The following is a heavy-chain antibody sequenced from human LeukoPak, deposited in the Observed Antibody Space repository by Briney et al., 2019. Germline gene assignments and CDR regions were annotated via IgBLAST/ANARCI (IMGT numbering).Heavy chain of an antibody. CDR2: INHSGST. Sequence: SETLSLTCAVYGGSFSDYYWTWIRQPPGKGLEWIGEINHSGSTNYNPSLKSRVTISVDTSKNQFSLKLSSVTAADTAVYYCARGVVVAARGYYYYYYGMDVWGQGTTVTVSS. CDR3: ARGVVVAARGYYYYYYGMDV. D-gene: IGHD2-15*01. CDR1: GGSFSDYY. J-gene: IGHJ6*02. V-gene: IGHV4-34*01.